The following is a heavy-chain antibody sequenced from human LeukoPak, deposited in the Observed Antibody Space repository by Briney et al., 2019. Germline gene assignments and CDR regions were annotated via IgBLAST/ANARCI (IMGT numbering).Heavy chain of an antibody. CDR3: ARLDNSAWDFDY. CDR1: GYSMNSGYY. J-gene: IGHJ4*02. Sequence: PSETLSLTCAVSGYSMNSGYYWGWIRQTPGKGLEWIGSMYHSGTTFYNPSLKSRVTISIDTSKNNLSLRLGSVTAADTAVYYCARLDNSAWDFDYWGQGTLVTVSS. CDR2: MYHSGTT. V-gene: IGHV4-38-2*01. D-gene: IGHD6-19*01.